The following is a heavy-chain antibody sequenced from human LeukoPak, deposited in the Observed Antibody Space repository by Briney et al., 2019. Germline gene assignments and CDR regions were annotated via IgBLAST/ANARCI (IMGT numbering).Heavy chain of an antibody. CDR3: AREKGKVFGEFSLLGVYYMDV. CDR2: INHGGST. Sequence: PSETLSLTCAVYGGSFSGYYWSWIRQPPGKGLEWIGEINHGGSTNYNPSLKSRVTISVDTSKNQFSLKLSSVTAADTAVYYCAREKGKVFGEFSLLGVYYMDVWGKGTTVTVSS. V-gene: IGHV4-34*01. D-gene: IGHD3-10*02. CDR1: GGSFSGYY. J-gene: IGHJ6*03.